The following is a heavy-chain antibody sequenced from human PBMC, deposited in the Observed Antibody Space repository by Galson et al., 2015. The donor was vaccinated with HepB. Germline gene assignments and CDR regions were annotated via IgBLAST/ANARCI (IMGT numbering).Heavy chain of an antibody. Sequence: LRLSCATSGFSFDDYAMHWVRQAPGKGLEWVSSISWNGGDITYSDSVKGRCTISRDNTKNSVFLQMNSLRDEDTAFYYCAKDRGLRDYDSLDYWGQGTLVTISS. J-gene: IGHJ4*02. CDR3: AKDRGLRDYDSLDY. D-gene: IGHD3-22*01. CDR2: ISWNGGDI. CDR1: GFSFDDYA. V-gene: IGHV3-9*01.